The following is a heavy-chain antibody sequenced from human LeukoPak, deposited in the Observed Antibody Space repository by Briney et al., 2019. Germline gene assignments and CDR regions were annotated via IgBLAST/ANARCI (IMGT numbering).Heavy chain of an antibody. D-gene: IGHD6-25*01. CDR3: ARLLAAPYYINY. Sequence: GGSLKISCKGSGYKFTNYWIAWVRQMPGQGLEWLGIIYPRDSDTRYSPSFQGQVTISVDTSIDTAYLQWSSVRASDTAMYYCARLLAAPYYINYWGQGTLVTVSS. CDR1: GYKFTNYW. CDR2: IYPRDSDT. J-gene: IGHJ4*02. V-gene: IGHV5-51*01.